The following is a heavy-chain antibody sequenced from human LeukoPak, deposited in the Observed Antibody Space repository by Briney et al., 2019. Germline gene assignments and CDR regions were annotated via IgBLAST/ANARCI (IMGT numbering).Heavy chain of an antibody. V-gene: IGHV4-4*07. D-gene: IGHD3-3*01. J-gene: IGHJ5*02. CDR1: GGSISSYY. Sequence: PSETLSLTCTVSGGSISSYYWSWIRQPAGKGLEWIGRIYTSGSTNYNPSLKSRVTMSVDTSKNQFSLKLSSVTAADTAVYLPFFLEWLLYGNWFDPWGQGTLVTVSS. CDR2: IYTSGST. CDR3: FFLEWLLYGNWFDP.